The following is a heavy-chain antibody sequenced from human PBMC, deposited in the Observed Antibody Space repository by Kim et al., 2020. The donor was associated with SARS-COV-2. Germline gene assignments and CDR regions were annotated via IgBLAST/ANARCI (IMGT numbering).Heavy chain of an antibody. J-gene: IGHJ6*02. CDR1: GFTFSSYW. CDR3: ARGIVVVVAATPQTYGMDV. Sequence: GGSLRLSCAASGFTFSSYWMHWVRQAPGKGLVWVSRINSDGSSTSYADSVKGRFTISRDNAKNTLYLQMNSLRAEDTAVYYCARGIVVVVAATPQTYGMDVWGQGTTVTVSS. CDR2: INSDGSST. D-gene: IGHD2-15*01. V-gene: IGHV3-74*01.